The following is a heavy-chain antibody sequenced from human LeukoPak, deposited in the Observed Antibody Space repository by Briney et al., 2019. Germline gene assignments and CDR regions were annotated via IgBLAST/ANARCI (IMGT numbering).Heavy chain of an antibody. D-gene: IGHD3-22*01. V-gene: IGHV3-48*03. CDR2: ISSSGSTI. J-gene: IGHJ2*01. Sequence: GGSLRLSCAASGFTFSSYEMNWVRQAPGKGLEWVSYISSSGSTIYYADSVKGRFTISRDNAKNSLYLQMNSLRAEGTAVYYCARGSEDHYYDSSGYYSRYWYFDLWGRGTLVTVSS. CDR1: GFTFSSYE. CDR3: ARGSEDHYYDSSGYYSRYWYFDL.